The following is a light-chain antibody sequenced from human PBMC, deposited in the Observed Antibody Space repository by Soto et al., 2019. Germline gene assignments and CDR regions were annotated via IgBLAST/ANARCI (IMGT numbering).Light chain of an antibody. CDR2: GAS. V-gene: IGKV3-20*01. CDR1: QSVSSSY. Sequence: EIVLTQSPGTLSLSPGERATLSCRASQSVSSSYLAWYQHKRGQAPRLLIYGASSRATGIPDRFSGSGSGTDFTLTISRLETEDFAVYYCRQYGSSTLTFGGGTKVEIK. CDR3: RQYGSSTLT. J-gene: IGKJ4*01.